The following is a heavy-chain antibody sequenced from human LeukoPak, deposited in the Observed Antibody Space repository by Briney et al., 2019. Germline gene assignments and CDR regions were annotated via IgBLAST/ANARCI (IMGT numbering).Heavy chain of an antibody. J-gene: IGHJ4*02. V-gene: IGHV3-21*01. CDR1: GFTFSSSG. CDR2: IGDTLTT. Sequence: PGGSLRLSCAASGFTFSSSGMSWVRQAPGKGLEWVSAIGDTLTTYYADSVKGRFTISRDNAKNSLYLQMNTLRAEDTAVYYCARESLATIGVDYWGQGTLVTVSS. CDR3: ARESLATIGVDY. D-gene: IGHD5-12*01.